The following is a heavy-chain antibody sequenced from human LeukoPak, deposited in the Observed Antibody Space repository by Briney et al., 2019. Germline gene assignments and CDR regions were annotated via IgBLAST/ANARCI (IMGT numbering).Heavy chain of an antibody. Sequence: GGSLRLSCAASGFTFSNYWMHWVRQAPGKGLVWVSRIYNDGSSTNYADSVKGRFTISRDNAKSTLYLQMNSLRADDTAVFYCARVRGGSGRSYAADAFDIWGQGTMVTVSS. D-gene: IGHD1-26*01. J-gene: IGHJ3*02. CDR2: IYNDGSST. CDR3: ARVRGGSGRSYAADAFDI. V-gene: IGHV3-74*01. CDR1: GFTFSNYW.